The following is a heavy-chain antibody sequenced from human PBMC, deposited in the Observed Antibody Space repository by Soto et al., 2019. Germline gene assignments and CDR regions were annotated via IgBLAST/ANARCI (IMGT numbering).Heavy chain of an antibody. J-gene: IGHJ6*02. CDR2: ISSISTYI. V-gene: IGHV3-21*01. CDR3: ARDVGYYYSMDV. CDR1: GFTFSTYN. D-gene: IGHD6-13*01. Sequence: PGGSLRLSCAASGFTFSTYNMNWVRQAPGKGLEWVSSISSISTYIYYADSVKGRFTISRDDAKNSLYLQMNSLRAEDTAVYYCARDVGYYYSMDVWGQGTTVTVSS.